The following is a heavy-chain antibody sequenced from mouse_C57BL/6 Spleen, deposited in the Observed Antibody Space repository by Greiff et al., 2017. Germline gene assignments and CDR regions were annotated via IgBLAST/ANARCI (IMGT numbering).Heavy chain of an antibody. CDR3: ARSKVYYDYDGWYFDV. Sequence: QVQLQQSGAELVKPGASVKLSCKASGYTFTSYWMHWVKQRPGQGLEWIGMIHPNSGSTNYNEKFKSKATLTVDKSSSTAYMQLSSLTSEDSAVYYYARSKVYYDYDGWYFDVWGTGTTVTVSS. CDR2: IHPNSGST. J-gene: IGHJ1*03. D-gene: IGHD2-4*01. CDR1: GYTFTSYW. V-gene: IGHV1-64*01.